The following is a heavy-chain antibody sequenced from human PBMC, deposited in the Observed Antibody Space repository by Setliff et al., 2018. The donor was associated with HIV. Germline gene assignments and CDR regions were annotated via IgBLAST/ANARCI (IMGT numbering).Heavy chain of an antibody. V-gene: IGHV7-4-1*02. CDR2: INTNTGNP. Sequence: ASVKVSCKASGYTFTSYAMNWVRQAPGQGLEWMGWINTNTGNPTYAQGFTGRFVFSLDTSVSTAYLQISSLKAEDTAVYYCARALVYGDYPPGELYYYYGMGVWGQGTTVTVSS. J-gene: IGHJ6*02. D-gene: IGHD4-17*01. CDR3: ARALVYGDYPPGELYYYYGMGV. CDR1: GYTFTSYA.